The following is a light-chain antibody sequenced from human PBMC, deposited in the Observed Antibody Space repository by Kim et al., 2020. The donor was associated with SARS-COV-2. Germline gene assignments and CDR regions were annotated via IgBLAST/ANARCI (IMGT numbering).Light chain of an antibody. Sequence: GQSITLSCTGSSSGVGRYNYVSWYQQHPGKAPTLMIYDVSQRPSGISNRFSGSKSGNTASLTISGLQAEDEADYYCSSYTSSSAWVFGGGTQLTVL. CDR3: SSYTSSSAWV. J-gene: IGLJ3*02. CDR1: SSGVGRYNY. V-gene: IGLV2-14*04. CDR2: DVS.